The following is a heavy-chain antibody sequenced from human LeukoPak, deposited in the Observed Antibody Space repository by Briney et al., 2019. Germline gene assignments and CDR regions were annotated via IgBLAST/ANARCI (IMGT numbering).Heavy chain of an antibody. V-gene: IGHV4-34*01. CDR2: INHSGST. Sequence: SETLSLTCAVYGGSFSGYYWSWIRQPPGKGLEWIGEINHSGSTNYNPSLKSRVTISVDTSKNQFSLKLSSVTAADTAVYYCARESAGGYGRGEFDYWGQGTLVTVSS. D-gene: IGHD5-12*01. CDR1: GGSFSGYY. CDR3: ARESAGGYGRGEFDY. J-gene: IGHJ4*02.